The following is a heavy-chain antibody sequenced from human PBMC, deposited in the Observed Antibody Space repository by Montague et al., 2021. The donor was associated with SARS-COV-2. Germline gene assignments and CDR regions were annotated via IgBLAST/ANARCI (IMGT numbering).Heavy chain of an antibody. J-gene: IGHJ4*02. CDR2: IYWDDDK. V-gene: IGHV2-5*02. CDR1: GFSLTASGVG. D-gene: IGHD5-24*01. CDR3: AHSPIERGF. Sequence: PALVKPTQTLTLTCTFSGFSLTASGVGVGWIRQPPGKALEWLASIYWDDDKRYSPSLKTRLTITKDTSKSQVVFRMTNVDPVDTATYYCAHSPIERGFWGQGTLVTVSS.